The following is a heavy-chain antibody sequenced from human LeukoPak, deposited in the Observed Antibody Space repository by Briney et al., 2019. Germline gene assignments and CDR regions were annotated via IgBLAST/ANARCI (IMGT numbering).Heavy chain of an antibody. D-gene: IGHD3-10*01. CDR2: TYYSGTT. CDR1: GGSIISSNYY. CDR3: ARAIYYYGSGMRFDY. J-gene: IGHJ4*02. V-gene: IGHV4-39*07. Sequence: KTSETLSLTCTVSGGSIISSNYYWGWIRQPPGKGLEWIGSTYYSGTTYYNPSLKSRVTISVDTSKNQFSLKLRSVTAADTAVYYCARAIYYYGSGMRFDYWGQGTLVTVSS.